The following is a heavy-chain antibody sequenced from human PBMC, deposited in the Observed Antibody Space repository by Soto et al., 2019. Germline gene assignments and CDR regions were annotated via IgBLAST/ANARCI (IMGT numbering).Heavy chain of an antibody. J-gene: IGHJ4*02. V-gene: IGHV4-59*01. D-gene: IGHD2-2*01. CDR2: IYYSGST. Sequence: QVQLQESGPGLVKPSETLSLTCTVSGGSISSYYWSWIRQLPGKGLEWIGYIYYSGSTNYNPSLKSRVSISVDTSKNQFSLKLSSVTAADKAVYYCARGGGGYCSSTSCYGEIDYWGQGTLVTVSS. CDR1: GGSISSYY. CDR3: ARGGGGYCSSTSCYGEIDY.